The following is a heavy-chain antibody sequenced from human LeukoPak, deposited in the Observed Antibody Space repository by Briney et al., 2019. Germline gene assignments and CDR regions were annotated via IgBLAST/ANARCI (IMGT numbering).Heavy chain of an antibody. D-gene: IGHD3-10*01. J-gene: IGHJ4*02. CDR3: AKDFGRNLGGPGY. CDR1: GFTFSTYT. CDR2: ISDNGGRT. Sequence: GGSLRLSYAASGFTFSTYTMAWVRQAPGGGLEWVSGISDNGGRTYYADSVKGRFAISRDDSKSTLYLQMNSLRGEDTAVYYCAKDFGRNLGGPGYWGRGTLVIVSS. V-gene: IGHV3-23*01.